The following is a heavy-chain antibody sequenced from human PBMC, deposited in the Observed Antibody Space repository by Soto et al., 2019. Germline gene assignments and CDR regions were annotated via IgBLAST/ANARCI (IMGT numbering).Heavy chain of an antibody. V-gene: IGHV1-8*01. Sequence: QAHLEQSGAEVKRPGASVKVSCKASGYTFSDFDINWLRQASGQGPEWMGWMKAKSGDTFFAQRFQGKFNMTLDTSLSTAYMEVGSLTSDDTAMYYCARGNPFNYAGFDVWGQGTTVAVSS. D-gene: IGHD3-16*01. CDR1: GYTFSDFD. CDR2: MKAKSGDT. CDR3: ARGNPFNYAGFDV. J-gene: IGHJ6*02.